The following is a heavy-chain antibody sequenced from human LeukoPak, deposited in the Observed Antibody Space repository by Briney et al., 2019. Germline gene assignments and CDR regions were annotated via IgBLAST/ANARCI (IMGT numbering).Heavy chain of an antibody. D-gene: IGHD2-8*02. V-gene: IGHV4-59*01. CDR2: IYYSGST. J-gene: IGHJ4*02. CDR1: GGSISSYY. CDR3: ARDTGGTGYFDY. Sequence: SETLSLTCTVSGGSISSYYWSWIRQPPGKGLEWIGYIYYSGSTNYNPPLKSRVTISVDTSKNQFSLKLSSVTAADTAVYYCARDTGGTGYFDYWGQGTLVTVSS.